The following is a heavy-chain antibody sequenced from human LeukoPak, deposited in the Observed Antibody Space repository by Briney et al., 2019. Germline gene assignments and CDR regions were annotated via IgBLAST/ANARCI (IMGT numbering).Heavy chain of an antibody. J-gene: IGHJ4*02. CDR1: GYTFTSYD. V-gene: IGHV1-8*01. CDR2: MNPNSGNT. Sequence: GASVKVSCKASGYTFTSYDINWVRQAPGQGLEWMGWMNPNSGNTGYARKFQGRVTMTRNTAISTAYVELSSLRSEDTAVYYCAITYGTYHAPEGYWGQGTLVTVSS. CDR3: AITYGTYHAPEGY. D-gene: IGHD1-14*01.